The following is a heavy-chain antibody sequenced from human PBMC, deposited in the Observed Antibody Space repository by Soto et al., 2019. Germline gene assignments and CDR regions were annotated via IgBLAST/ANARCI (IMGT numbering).Heavy chain of an antibody. D-gene: IGHD3-22*01. Sequence: QVQLVESGGGVVQPGRSLRLSCAASGFTFSTYGMHWVRQPPGKGLEWVAVISSDGKSEHYADPVKGLFSISRDNSKNTLSLQMNSLRVEDTAVYYCAKTITTYSGDSRGRGALVDYWGQGTLVTVSS. CDR3: AKTITTYSGDSRGRGALVDY. CDR1: GFTFSTYG. CDR2: ISSDGKSE. J-gene: IGHJ4*02. V-gene: IGHV3-30*18.